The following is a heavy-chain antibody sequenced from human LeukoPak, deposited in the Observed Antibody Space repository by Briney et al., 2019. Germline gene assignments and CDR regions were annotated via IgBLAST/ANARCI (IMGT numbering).Heavy chain of an antibody. J-gene: IGHJ4*02. CDR3: ARDRVSYFDF. Sequence: SETLSLTCAVYGGSFSGYYWSWIRQPPGKGLEWIGYIYYSGSTNFNPSLKSRVIISVDTSKNQFSLKLSSVTAADTAVYYCARDRVSYFDFWGQGTLVTVSS. CDR2: IYYSGST. V-gene: IGHV4-59*01. D-gene: IGHD3-10*01. CDR1: GGSFSGYY.